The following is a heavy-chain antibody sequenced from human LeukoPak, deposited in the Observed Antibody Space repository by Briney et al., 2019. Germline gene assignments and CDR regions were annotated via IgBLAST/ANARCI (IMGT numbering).Heavy chain of an antibody. CDR2: ISAYNGNT. CDR1: GYTFTSYG. D-gene: IGHD3-22*01. Sequence: ASVKVSCKASGYTFTSYGISWVRQAPGQGLEWMGWISAYNGNTNYAQKLQGRVTMTTDTSTSTAYMELRSLRSDDTAVYYCARGGFSYDSSGYPVYWGQGTLATVSS. J-gene: IGHJ4*02. CDR3: ARGGFSYDSSGYPVY. V-gene: IGHV1-18*01.